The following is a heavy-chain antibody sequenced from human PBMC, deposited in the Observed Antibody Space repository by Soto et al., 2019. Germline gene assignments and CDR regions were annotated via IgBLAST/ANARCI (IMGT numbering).Heavy chain of an antibody. CDR3: ARIAFSGVIQYAFDI. D-gene: IGHD3-16*02. CDR2: IYYSGST. Sequence: QVQLQETGPGLVKPSQTLSLTCTVSGGSISSGGYYWSWIRQHPGKGLEWIGYIYYSGSTYYNPSLKSRVTISVDTSKNQFSLKLRSVTAADTAVYYCARIAFSGVIQYAFDIWGQGTMVTVSS. CDR1: GGSISSGGYY. J-gene: IGHJ3*02. V-gene: IGHV4-31*03.